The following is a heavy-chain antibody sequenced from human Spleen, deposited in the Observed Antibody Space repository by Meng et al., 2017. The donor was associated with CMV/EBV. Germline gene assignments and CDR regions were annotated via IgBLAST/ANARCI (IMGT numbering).Heavy chain of an antibody. CDR2: ISYDGSNK. D-gene: IGHD3-10*01. CDR3: ARAGRYSYRAFDP. CDR1: GFIFSTYA. J-gene: IGHJ5*02. V-gene: IGHV3-30-3*01. Sequence: GESLKISCAASGFIFSTYAMHWVRQAPGKGLEWVAVISYDGSNKYYADSVKGRFTISRDNSKNTLYLQMNSLRAEDTAVYYCARAGRYSYRAFDPWGQGTLVTVSS.